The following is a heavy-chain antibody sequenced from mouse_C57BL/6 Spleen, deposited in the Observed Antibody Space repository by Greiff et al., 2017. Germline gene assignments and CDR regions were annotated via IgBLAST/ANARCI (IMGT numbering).Heavy chain of an antibody. Sequence: EVQLQESGTVLARPGASVKMSCKTSGYTFTSYWMHWVKQRPGQGLEWIGAIYPGNSDTSYNQKFKGKAKLTAGTSASTAYMELSSLTNEDSAVYYCTKGTVVGDYWGQGTTLTVSS. V-gene: IGHV1-5*01. CDR1: GYTFTSYW. CDR2: IYPGNSDT. CDR3: TKGTVVGDY. D-gene: IGHD1-1*01. J-gene: IGHJ2*01.